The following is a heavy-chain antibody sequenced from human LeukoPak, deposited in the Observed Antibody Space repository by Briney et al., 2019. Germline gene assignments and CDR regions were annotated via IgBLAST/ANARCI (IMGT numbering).Heavy chain of an antibody. CDR3: ARIRGYYDFWSGYRDAFDI. CDR1: GGTFSSYA. J-gene: IGHJ3*02. CDR2: IIPIFGTA. D-gene: IGHD3-3*01. Sequence: ASVKVSCKAFGGTFSSYAISWVRQAPGQGLEWMGGIIPIFGTANYAQKFQGRVTITADESTSTAYMELSSLRSEDTAVYYCARIRGYYDFWSGYRDAFDIWGQGTMVTVSS. V-gene: IGHV1-69*13.